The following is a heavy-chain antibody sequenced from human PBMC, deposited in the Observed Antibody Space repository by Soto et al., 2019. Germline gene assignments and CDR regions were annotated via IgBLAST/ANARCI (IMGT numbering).Heavy chain of an antibody. CDR3: ARDVFEVGAPPFDS. V-gene: IGHV1-18*01. CDR2: ISAYNGNT. CDR1: GYTFTSYG. Sequence: QVQLVQSGAEVKKPGASVKVSCKASGYTFTSYGISWVRQAPGQGLEWMGWISAYNGNTNYAQKLQGRVTMTTDTSTRTADMELRSLSSDVTVVYYCARDVFEVGAPPFDSWGPGTLVTVSS. D-gene: IGHD1-26*01. J-gene: IGHJ4*02.